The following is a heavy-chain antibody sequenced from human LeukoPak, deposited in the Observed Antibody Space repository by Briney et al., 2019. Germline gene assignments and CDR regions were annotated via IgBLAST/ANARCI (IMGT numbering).Heavy chain of an antibody. J-gene: IGHJ4*02. Sequence: SQTLSLTCTVSGGSISNSNYYWGWLRQPPGKGLEWIGSIYYSGSTYYNPSLKSRVTISVDTSKNQFSLKLSSVTAADTAVYLCARLAIVGATTGNLDYWGQGTLVTVSS. CDR1: GGSISNSNYY. CDR2: IYYSGST. CDR3: ARLAIVGATTGNLDY. V-gene: IGHV4-39*01. D-gene: IGHD1-26*01.